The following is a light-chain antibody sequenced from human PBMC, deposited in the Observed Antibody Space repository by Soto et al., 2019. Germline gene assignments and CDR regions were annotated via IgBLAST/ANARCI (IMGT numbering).Light chain of an antibody. CDR3: QQYGGSPRT. J-gene: IGKJ1*01. CDR2: LGS. Sequence: DIVLTQSPLSLPVTPGESASISCKGSQSLLLSSGNNYLDWYLQKPGQSPQLLIYLGSTRASGVPDRISGSGSGTDFTLTISRLEPEDFAVYYCQQYGGSPRTFGQGTKVDI. CDR1: QSLLLSSGNNY. V-gene: IGKV2-28*01.